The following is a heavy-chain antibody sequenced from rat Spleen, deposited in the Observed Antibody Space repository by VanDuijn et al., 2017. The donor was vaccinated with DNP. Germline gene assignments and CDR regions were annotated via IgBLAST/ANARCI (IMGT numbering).Heavy chain of an antibody. D-gene: IGHD1-11*01. V-gene: IGHV5-22*01. J-gene: IGHJ2*01. Sequence: EVQLVESGGGLVQPGRSMKLSCAASGFTFSDYYMAWVRQAPTKGLEWVATISYDGSRTYYRDSVKGRFTISRGNAKSTLYLQMNSLRSEDTATYYCARGGRSYFDYWGHGVMVTVSS. CDR2: ISYDGSRT. CDR1: GFTFSDYY. CDR3: ARGGRSYFDY.